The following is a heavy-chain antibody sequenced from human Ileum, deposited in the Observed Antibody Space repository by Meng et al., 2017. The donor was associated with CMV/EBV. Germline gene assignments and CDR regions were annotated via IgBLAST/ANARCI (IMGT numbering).Heavy chain of an antibody. CDR2: NSSSSTTI. CDR3: SRDIRGLMETDGMDV. D-gene: IGHD3-16*01. CDR1: GFTFSNYN. V-gene: IGHV3-48*04. J-gene: IGHJ6*01. Sequence: GESLKISCAASGFTFSNYNMNWVRQAPGKGLEWISYNSSSSTTIYYADSVKGRFTISRDNPKNSLYLQMNSLRAEDTAVYYCSRDIRGLMETDGMDVWGQGTTVTVSS.